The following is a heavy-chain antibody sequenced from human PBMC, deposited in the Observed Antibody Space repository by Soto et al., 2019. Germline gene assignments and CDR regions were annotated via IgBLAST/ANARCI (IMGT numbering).Heavy chain of an antibody. CDR3: AQCPSPFGGCERVDY. CDR2: ISANGDST. V-gene: IGHV3-23*01. CDR1: GFKFSDNV. J-gene: IGHJ4*02. D-gene: IGHD1-26*01. Sequence: EVQLLDAGGGWVQPGGSLRLSCAASGFKFSDNVMSWVRQAAGKGLEWVSAISANGDSTYYVESVRGRFTISRDNSKSTLHLQINSLRADDTALYYCAQCPSPFGGCERVDYWGQGTLVTVSS.